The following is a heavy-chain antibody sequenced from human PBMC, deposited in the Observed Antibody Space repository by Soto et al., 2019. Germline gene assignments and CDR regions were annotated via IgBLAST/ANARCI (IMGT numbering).Heavy chain of an antibody. D-gene: IGHD3-3*01. CDR3: ARDRSIFGVRSYYYYYMDV. V-gene: IGHV3-33*01. J-gene: IGHJ6*03. Sequence: GGSLRLSCAASGFTFSSYGMHWVRQAPGKGLEWVAVIWYDGSNKYYADSVKGRFTISRDNSKNTLYLQMNSLRAEDTAVYYCARDRSIFGVRSYYYYYMDVWGKGTTVTVSS. CDR2: IWYDGSNK. CDR1: GFTFSSYG.